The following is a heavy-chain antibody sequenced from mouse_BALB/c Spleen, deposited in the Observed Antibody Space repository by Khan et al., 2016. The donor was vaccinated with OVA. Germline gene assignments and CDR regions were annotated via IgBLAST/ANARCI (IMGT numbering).Heavy chain of an antibody. D-gene: IGHD1-1*01. CDR1: GYTFTSYW. CDR3: ANHGSSSAWFTY. V-gene: IGHV1-7*01. J-gene: IGHJ3*01. CDR2: INPSTGYT. Sequence: VQLQESGAELAKPGASVKMSCKASGYTFTSYWMHWVKQRPGQGLEWIGYINPSTGYTEYNQRFKDKATLTADKSSSTAYMQLSSLTSEDSAVYYCANHGSSSAWFTYWGKGNLVTVSA.